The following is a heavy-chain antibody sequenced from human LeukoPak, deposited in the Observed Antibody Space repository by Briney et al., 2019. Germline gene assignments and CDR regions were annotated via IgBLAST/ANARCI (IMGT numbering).Heavy chain of an antibody. D-gene: IGHD5-18*01. Sequence: ASVKVSCKASGYTFTGYYMHWVRQAPGQGLEWMGWINPNSSGTNYAQKFQGRVTMTRDTSISTAYMELSRLRSDDTAVYYCARAVDTAMVNYYYYMDVWGKGTTVTVSS. J-gene: IGHJ6*03. CDR2: INPNSSGT. CDR1: GYTFTGYY. CDR3: ARAVDTAMVNYYYYMDV. V-gene: IGHV1-2*02.